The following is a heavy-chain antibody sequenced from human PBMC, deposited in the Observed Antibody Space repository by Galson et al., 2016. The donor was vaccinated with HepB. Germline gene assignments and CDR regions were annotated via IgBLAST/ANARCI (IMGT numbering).Heavy chain of an antibody. Sequence: SLRLSCAASGFTFSNHAMSWVRQAPGKGLEWVSLISSSVYNIYYVDSVKGRFTISRDGSKNTLELQMNSLRAEDTAVYFCVKGASEDGILDVWGQGTTVTVSS. D-gene: IGHD6-13*01. CDR3: VKGASEDGILDV. CDR1: GFTFSNHA. J-gene: IGHJ6*02. V-gene: IGHV3-23*01. CDR2: ISSSVYNI.